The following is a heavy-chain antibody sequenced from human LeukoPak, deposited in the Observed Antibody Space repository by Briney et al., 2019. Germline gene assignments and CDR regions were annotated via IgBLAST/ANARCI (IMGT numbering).Heavy chain of an antibody. CDR2: IYYGGST. CDR1: GGSISSYY. J-gene: IGHJ4*02. V-gene: IGHV4-59*01. D-gene: IGHD1-1*01. Sequence: SETLSLTCTVSGGSISSYYWSWIRQPPGKGLEWIGYIYYGGSTKYNPSLKSRVTISLDTSKNQFSLKLSSVTAADTAVYYCARLNDYYFDYWGQGALVTVSS. CDR3: ARLNDYYFDY.